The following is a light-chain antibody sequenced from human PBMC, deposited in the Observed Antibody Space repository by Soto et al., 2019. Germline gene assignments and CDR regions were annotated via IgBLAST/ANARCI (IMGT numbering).Light chain of an antibody. CDR1: QSVSSAY. CDR3: QRHGTSFRVT. V-gene: IGKV3-20*01. J-gene: IGKJ3*01. CDR2: GAS. Sequence: EIVLTQSPGTLSLSPGERATLSCRASQSVSSAYLAWYQQKPGQAPSLLIYGASSRATGIPDRFSGSESGTAFTLTSSRLGPEDVAVDYCQRHGTSFRVTFGPGTKVDVK.